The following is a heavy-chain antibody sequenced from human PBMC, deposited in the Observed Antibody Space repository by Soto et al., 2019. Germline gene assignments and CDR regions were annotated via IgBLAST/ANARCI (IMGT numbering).Heavy chain of an antibody. CDR2: IIPILVVA. D-gene: IGHD3-10*01. CDR3: SQMWFAEFWHGMDV. V-gene: IGHV1-69*02. CDR1: GGDFLSYT. Sequence: QLVQSGAEVKKPGSSVKVSCKASGGDFLSYTISWVRQAPGQGPVWMGTIIPILVVAKNAQKFQVRVAITADKATITVYMELRSLRSDDTAVYYCSQMWFAEFWHGMDVCGQGTTITVSS. J-gene: IGHJ6*02.